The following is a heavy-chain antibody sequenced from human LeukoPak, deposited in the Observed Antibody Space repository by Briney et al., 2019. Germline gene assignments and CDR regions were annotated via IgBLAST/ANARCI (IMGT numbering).Heavy chain of an antibody. V-gene: IGHV3-7*01. D-gene: IGHD2-15*01. J-gene: IGHJ6*03. CDR2: IKQDGSEK. Sequence: GGSLRLSCAASGFTFSSYWMSWVRQAPGKGLEWVANIKQDGSEKYYVDSVKGRFTISRDNAKNSLYLQMNSLRAEDTAVYYCARVHSPIYYYYMDVWGKGTTVTVSS. CDR1: GFTFSSYW. CDR3: ARVHSPIYYYYMDV.